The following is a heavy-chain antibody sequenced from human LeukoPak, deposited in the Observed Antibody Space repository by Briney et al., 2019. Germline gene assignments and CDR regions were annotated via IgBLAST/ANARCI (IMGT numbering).Heavy chain of an antibody. J-gene: IGHJ6*03. D-gene: IGHD6-19*01. CDR3: ARGGSSGAIYYCYYYMDV. CDR1: GFTFSSYA. Sequence: PGGSLRLSCAASGFTFSSYAMHWVRQAPGKGLEWVAVISYDGSNKYYADSVKGRFTISRDNSKNTLYLQMNSLRAEDTAVYYCARGGSSGAIYYCYYYMDVWGKGTTVTVSS. V-gene: IGHV3-30*04. CDR2: ISYDGSNK.